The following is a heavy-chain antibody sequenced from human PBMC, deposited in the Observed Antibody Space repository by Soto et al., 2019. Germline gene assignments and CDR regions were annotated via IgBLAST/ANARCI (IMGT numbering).Heavy chain of an antibody. CDR3: ARDNSDSRTSWWFDL. CDR1: GYTFTSHW. Sequence: GASVKDSCQASGYTFTSHWMHWVRQAPGQGLEWMAVIHPTGDNVIYAQKFQGRVTMTRDTSTNTDYMEMSSLRSEDTAVYYCARDNSDSRTSWWFDLWG. J-gene: IGHJ5*02. V-gene: IGHV1-46*03. D-gene: IGHD2-8*01. CDR2: IHPTGDNV.